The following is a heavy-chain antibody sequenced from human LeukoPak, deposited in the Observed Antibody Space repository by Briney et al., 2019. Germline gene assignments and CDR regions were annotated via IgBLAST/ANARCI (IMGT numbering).Heavy chain of an antibody. D-gene: IGHD2-2*01. CDR1: GGSISGHY. Sequence: SETLSLTCTVSGGSISGHYWTWIRQPPGKGLERIAYMYYTGTSNYNPALSSRVTISLDMSKNQFSLKMTSVAAADTAVYYCARSRPHSSSFADWGQGTVVTVSS. CDR3: ARSRPHSSSFAD. V-gene: IGHV4-59*11. J-gene: IGHJ4*02. CDR2: MYYTGTS.